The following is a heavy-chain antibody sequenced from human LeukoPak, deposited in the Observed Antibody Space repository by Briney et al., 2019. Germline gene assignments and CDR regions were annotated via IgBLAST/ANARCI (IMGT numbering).Heavy chain of an antibody. D-gene: IGHD5-12*01. CDR1: GGSFSGYY. J-gene: IGHJ5*02. CDR2: IYYSGST. CDR3: ARGVGGSEWNWFDP. Sequence: PSETLSLTCAVYGGSFSGYYWSWIRQPPGKGLEWIGSIYYSGSTYYNPSLKSRVTISVDTSKNQFSLKLSSVTAADTAVYYCARGVGGSEWNWFDPWGQGTLVTVSS. V-gene: IGHV4-34*01.